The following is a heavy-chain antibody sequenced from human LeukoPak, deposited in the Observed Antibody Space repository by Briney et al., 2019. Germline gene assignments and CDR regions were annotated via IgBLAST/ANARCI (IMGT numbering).Heavy chain of an antibody. J-gene: IGHJ4*02. CDR2: IYYSGST. Sequence: PSEALSLTCTVSGGSISSGGYYWSWIRQHPGKGLEWIGYIYYSGSTYYNPSLKSRVTISVDTSKNQFSLKLSSVTAADTAVYYCATDRGDGYNSFDYWGQGTLVTVSS. CDR3: ATDRGDGYNSFDY. V-gene: IGHV4-31*03. D-gene: IGHD5-24*01. CDR1: GGSISSGGYY.